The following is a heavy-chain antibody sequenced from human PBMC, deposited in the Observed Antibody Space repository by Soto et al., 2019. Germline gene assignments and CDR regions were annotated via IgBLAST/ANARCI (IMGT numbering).Heavy chain of an antibody. CDR1: GFTFADYA. CDR3: TRGRDSHDY. V-gene: IGHV3-49*03. Sequence: SLRLSCTGSGFTFADYALNWFRQAPGKGLEWVAIIRSKDYGEAKDYAATVKGRFTISRDDSKNIAYLQMNSLKTEDTAVYYCTRGRDSHDYWGQGAQVTVSS. CDR2: IRSKDYGEAK. J-gene: IGHJ4*02.